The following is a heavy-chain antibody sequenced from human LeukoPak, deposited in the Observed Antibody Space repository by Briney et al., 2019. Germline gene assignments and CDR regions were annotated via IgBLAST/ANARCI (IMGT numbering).Heavy chain of an antibody. V-gene: IGHV1-69*04. CDR3: AGGLAGKALDY. Sequence: SVKVSCKASGGTFSSYAISWVRQPPGQGLEWMGRIIPILGIANYAQKFQGRVTITADKSTSTAYMELSSLRSEDTAVYYCAGGLAGKALDYWGQGTLVTVSS. D-gene: IGHD6-19*01. CDR1: GGTFSSYA. CDR2: IIPILGIA. J-gene: IGHJ4*02.